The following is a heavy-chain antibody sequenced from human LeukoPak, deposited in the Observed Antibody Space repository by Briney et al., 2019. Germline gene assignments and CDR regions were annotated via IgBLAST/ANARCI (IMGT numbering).Heavy chain of an antibody. CDR3: ARGEYDYVWGSYCSSEFDY. V-gene: IGHV5-51*01. Sequence: GESLKISCKGSGYSFTSYWIGWVRPMPGKGLGWMGIIYPGDSDTRYSPSFQGQVTISADKSISTAYLQWSSLKASDTAMYYCARGEYDYVWGSYCSSEFDYWGQGTLVTVSS. J-gene: IGHJ4*02. D-gene: IGHD3-16*02. CDR1: GYSFTSYW. CDR2: IYPGDSDT.